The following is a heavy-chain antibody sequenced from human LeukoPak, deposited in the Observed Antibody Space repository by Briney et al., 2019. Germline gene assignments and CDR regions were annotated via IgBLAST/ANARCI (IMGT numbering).Heavy chain of an antibody. V-gene: IGHV1-3*01. CDR2: INAGNGNA. CDR1: GYTFTSYT. J-gene: IGHJ5*02. Sequence: ASVKVSCTASGYTFTSYTIYWVRQAPGQRLEWMGWINAGNGNAKYSQKLQGRVTMTTDTSTSTAYMELRSLRSDDTAVYYCAREGESQWFDPWGQGTLVTVSS. CDR3: AREGESQWFDP. D-gene: IGHD3-16*01.